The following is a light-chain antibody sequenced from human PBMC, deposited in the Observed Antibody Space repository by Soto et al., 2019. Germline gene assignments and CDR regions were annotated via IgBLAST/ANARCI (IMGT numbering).Light chain of an antibody. Sequence: QSALTQPASVSGSPGQSITISCTGTSSDVGSYNLVSWYQQHPGKAPKLMIYEVSKRPSGVSNRFSGSKSGNTASLTISGLQAEDEADYYCCSYAGSSPVFGGGTSSPS. V-gene: IGLV2-23*02. J-gene: IGLJ3*02. CDR2: EVS. CDR1: SSDVGSYNL. CDR3: CSYAGSSPV.